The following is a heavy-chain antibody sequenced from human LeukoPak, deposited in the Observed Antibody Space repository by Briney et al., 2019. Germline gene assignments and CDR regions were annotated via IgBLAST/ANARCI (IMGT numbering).Heavy chain of an antibody. CDR2: ISSSSSYI. Sequence: GGSLRLSCAASGFTFSSYSMNWVRQAPGKGLEWVSYISSSSSYIYYADSVKGRFTISRDNAKNSLYLQMNSLRAEDTAVYYCARAPAPILFDYWGQGTLVTVSS. CDR1: GFTFSSYS. V-gene: IGHV3-21*05. D-gene: IGHD2-2*02. CDR3: ARAPAPILFDY. J-gene: IGHJ4*02.